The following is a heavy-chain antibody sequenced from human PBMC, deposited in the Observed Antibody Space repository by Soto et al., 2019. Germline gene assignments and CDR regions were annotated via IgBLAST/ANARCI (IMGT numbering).Heavy chain of an antibody. CDR1: GFAFSDYS. J-gene: IGHJ4*02. Sequence: DVQLLESGGGVVQSGGSLRLSCSASGFAFSDYSIHWVRQALGKGPEWVSAISGGGGNTYYAGSVNGRFTISRDNSRNTLYLQMHSLRDDDTALYYCAKETYGSGWTLDSWGQGTRATVSS. CDR2: ISGGGGNT. V-gene: IGHV3-23*01. CDR3: AKETYGSGWTLDS. D-gene: IGHD6-19*01.